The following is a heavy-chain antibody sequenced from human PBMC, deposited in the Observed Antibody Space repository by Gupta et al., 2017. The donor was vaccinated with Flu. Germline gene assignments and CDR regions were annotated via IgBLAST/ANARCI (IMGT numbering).Heavy chain of an antibody. CDR3: ARFCDYVWYSWRPSWFDP. V-gene: IGHV2-26*01. CDR1: GFSLNNRAMG. CDR2: IFSSDPT. D-gene: IGHD3-16*01. Sequence: QVTLKESGPVLVKPTETLTLTCTVSGFSLNNRAMGVSWFRQPPGKALEWLAHIFSSDPTSYSTSLKTRLSVSRDASNSQVFLLMTNMDPVDTATYYCARFCDYVWYSWRPSWFDPWGQGALVTVSS. J-gene: IGHJ5*02.